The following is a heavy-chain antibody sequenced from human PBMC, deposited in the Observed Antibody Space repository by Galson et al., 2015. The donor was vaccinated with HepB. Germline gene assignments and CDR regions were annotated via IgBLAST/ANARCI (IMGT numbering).Heavy chain of an antibody. CDR3: TRVADADYGDHSYFDY. J-gene: IGHJ4*02. Sequence: SLRLSCAASGFTFTTYGIHWVRQAPGKGLEWVAVIWYDGGDKYYADSVKGRFTISRDNAKSTVYLQMNSLRAEDTAVYYCTRVADADYGDHSYFDYWGQGTLVTVSS. V-gene: IGHV3-33*01. D-gene: IGHD4-17*01. CDR2: IWYDGGDK. CDR1: GFTFTTYG.